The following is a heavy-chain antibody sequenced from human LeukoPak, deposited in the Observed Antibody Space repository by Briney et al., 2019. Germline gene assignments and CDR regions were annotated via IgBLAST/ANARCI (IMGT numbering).Heavy chain of an antibody. CDR3: ARTRGYCSGGSCSVWFDP. V-gene: IGHV4-4*07. CDR1: GGSISSYY. Sequence: PSETLSLTCTVSGGSISSYYWSWIRQPAGKGLEWIGRIYTSGSTNYNPSLKSRVTMSVDTSKNQFSLRLSSVTAADTAVYYCARTRGYCSGGSCSVWFDPWGQGTLVTVSS. CDR2: IYTSGST. D-gene: IGHD2-15*01. J-gene: IGHJ5*02.